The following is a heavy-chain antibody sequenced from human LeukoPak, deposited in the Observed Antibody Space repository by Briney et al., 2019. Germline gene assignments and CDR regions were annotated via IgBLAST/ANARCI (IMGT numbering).Heavy chain of an antibody. J-gene: IGHJ3*02. D-gene: IGHD2-2*01. CDR2: IRSKSNGETT. V-gene: IGHV3-15*01. Sequence: GGSLRLSCAASGFTFSNVWMNWVRQAPGKGLEWVGRIRSKSNGETTDYAAPVKGRFTISRDDSKNTLYLQMNSLKTEDTAVYYCTTDRTYAAFDIWGQGTMVTVSS. CDR3: TTDRTYAAFDI. CDR1: GFTFSNVW.